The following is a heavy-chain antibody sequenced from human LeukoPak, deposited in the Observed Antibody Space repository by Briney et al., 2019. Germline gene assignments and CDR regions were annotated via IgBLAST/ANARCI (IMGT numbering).Heavy chain of an antibody. CDR3: ARGRDSGDYTNYWYFDL. Sequence: SQTLSLTCAVSGGSISSGGYSWSWIRQPPGKGLEGIGYIYHSGSTYYNPSPKSRVTISVDRSKNQFSLKLSSVTAADTAVYYCARGRDSGDYTNYWYFDLWGRGTLVTVSS. CDR1: GGSISSGGYS. CDR2: IYHSGST. D-gene: IGHD4-17*01. J-gene: IGHJ2*01. V-gene: IGHV4-30-2*01.